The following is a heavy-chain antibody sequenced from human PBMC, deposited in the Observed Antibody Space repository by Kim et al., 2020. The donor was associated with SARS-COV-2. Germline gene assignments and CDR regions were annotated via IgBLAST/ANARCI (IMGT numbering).Heavy chain of an antibody. CDR1: GYTFTSYA. CDR2: INAGNGNT. CDR3: AREIVGRGHGYYYYGMDV. D-gene: IGHD1-26*01. Sequence: ASVKVSCKASGYTFTSYAMHWVRQAPGQRLEWMGWINAGNGNTKYSQKFQGRVTITRDTSASTAYMELSSLRSEDTAVYYCAREIVGRGHGYYYYGMDVWGQGTTVTVSS. V-gene: IGHV1-3*01. J-gene: IGHJ6*02.